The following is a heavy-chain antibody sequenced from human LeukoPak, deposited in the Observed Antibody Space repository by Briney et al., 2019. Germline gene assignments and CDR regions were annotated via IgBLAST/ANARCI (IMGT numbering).Heavy chain of an antibody. CDR1: GFIFSSYA. CDR3: AKDLYYFGSGSHDY. V-gene: IGHV3-23*01. CDR2: ISGSADIT. J-gene: IGHJ4*02. Sequence: PGGSLRLSCAASGFIFSSYAMSWVRQAPGKGLEWVSGISGSADITDYADSVKGRFTISRDNSKNTLYLQMNSLRAEDTALYYCAKDLYYFGSGSHDYWGQGTLVTVSS. D-gene: IGHD3-10*01.